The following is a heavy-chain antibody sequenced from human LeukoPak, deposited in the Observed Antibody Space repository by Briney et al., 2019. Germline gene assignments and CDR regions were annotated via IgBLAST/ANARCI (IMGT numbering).Heavy chain of an antibody. D-gene: IGHD6-13*01. CDR1: GSSISSDYY. J-gene: IGHJ4*02. Sequence: SETLSLTCAVSGSSISSDYYWGGVRQPPGKGLEWIGNIHHSRNTYYNPSLKSRVTISVDTSKNQFSLKLSSVTAADTAVYHCARAGYGHGNYFAYWGQGTLVTVSS. CDR2: IHHSRNT. V-gene: IGHV4-38-2*01. CDR3: ARAGYGHGNYFAY.